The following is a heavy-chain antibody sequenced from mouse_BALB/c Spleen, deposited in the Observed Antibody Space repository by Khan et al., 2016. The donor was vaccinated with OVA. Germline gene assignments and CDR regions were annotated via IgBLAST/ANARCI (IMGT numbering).Heavy chain of an antibody. J-gene: IGHJ3*01. Sequence: VQLQQSGAELVRPGASVKLSCKASGYTFTSYWMNWVRQRPRQGLEWIGKINPSDSESHYNQMFKDKATLTVDKSSGTAYMQLSSLTSEDSAVYYCARREKYGYDPSWFAYWGQGLWSLSL. CDR3: ARREKYGYDPSWFAY. CDR2: INPSDSES. V-gene: IGHV1-52*01. D-gene: IGHD2-2*01. CDR1: GYTFTSYW.